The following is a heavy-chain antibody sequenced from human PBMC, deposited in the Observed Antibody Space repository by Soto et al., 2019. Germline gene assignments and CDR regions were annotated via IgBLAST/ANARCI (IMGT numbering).Heavy chain of an antibody. J-gene: IGHJ4*02. D-gene: IGHD3-22*01. Sequence: QVQLMQSGAEVKKPGASVRVSCTASGYTFTNYYLHWVLQAPGEGLEWMGIINPRGGSTDYAQKFQGRVPMTRDTSTRTHYTELSSLRSEDTAVYYCTGGGGTASHYDSSGYFSFDQWGQGTLVTVSS. CDR3: TGGGGTASHYDSSGYFSFDQ. V-gene: IGHV1-46*03. CDR1: GYTFTNYY. CDR2: INPRGGST.